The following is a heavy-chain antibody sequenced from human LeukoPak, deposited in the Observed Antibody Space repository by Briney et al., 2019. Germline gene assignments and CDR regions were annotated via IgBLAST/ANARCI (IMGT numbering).Heavy chain of an antibody. CDR1: GFSLSSGGVG. CDR2: IYSDDDK. CDR3: AHSGTVTSPHDAFDV. J-gene: IGHJ3*01. Sequence: SGPTLVHPPPTLTLTCTFSGFSLSSGGVGVGWSRHPRGKALEWLALIYSDDDKRYSPSLKSRLTITKDTSKNQVVLTLTSMDPVDTGTYYCAHSGTVTSPHDAFDVWGQGTMVTVSS. V-gene: IGHV2-5*02. D-gene: IGHD4-17*01.